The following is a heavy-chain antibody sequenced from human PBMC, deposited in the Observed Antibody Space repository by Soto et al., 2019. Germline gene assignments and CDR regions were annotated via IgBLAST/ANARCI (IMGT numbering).Heavy chain of an antibody. CDR2: ISGSGGST. CDR3: AKDSLLWFRSPSDAFDI. Sequence: PGGSLRLSCAASGFTFSSYAMSWVRQAPGKGLEWVSAISGSGGSTYYADSVKGRFTISRDNSTNTLYLQMNSLRAEDTAVYYCAKDSLLWFRSPSDAFDIWGQGTMVTVSS. D-gene: IGHD3-10*01. CDR1: GFTFSSYA. V-gene: IGHV3-23*01. J-gene: IGHJ3*02.